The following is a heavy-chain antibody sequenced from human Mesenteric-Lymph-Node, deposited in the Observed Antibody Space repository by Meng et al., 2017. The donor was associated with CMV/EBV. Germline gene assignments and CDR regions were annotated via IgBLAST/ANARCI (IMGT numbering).Heavy chain of an antibody. CDR1: GFTFSTYG. V-gene: IGHV3-23*01. D-gene: IGHD2-2*01. CDR3: ARGYCTGTSCRQLLLGDYFYYYGMDV. Sequence: GESLKISCAASGFTFSTYGMSWVRQAPGKGLEWVSAISGSGTSTHYADSVKGRFTISRDNSKNTLYLQMNSLRAEDTAVYYCARGYCTGTSCRQLLLGDYFYYYGMDVWGQGTTVTVSS. CDR2: ISGSGTST. J-gene: IGHJ6*02.